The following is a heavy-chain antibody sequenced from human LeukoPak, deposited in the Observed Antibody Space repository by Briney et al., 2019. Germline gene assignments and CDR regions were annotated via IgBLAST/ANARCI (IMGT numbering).Heavy chain of an antibody. CDR3: ARDSSRDGRTLDY. V-gene: IGHV1-2*02. Sequence: GASVKVSCKASGYTFTGYYMHWVRQAPGQGLEWMGWINPNSGGTNYAQKFQGRVTMTRDTSINTAYMELSRLRSDDTAVYYCARDSSRDGRTLDYWGQGTLVTVSS. CDR1: GYTFTGYY. D-gene: IGHD5-24*01. CDR2: INPNSGGT. J-gene: IGHJ4*02.